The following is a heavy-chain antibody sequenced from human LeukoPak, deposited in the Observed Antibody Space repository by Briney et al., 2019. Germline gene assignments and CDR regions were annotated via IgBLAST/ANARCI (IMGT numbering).Heavy chain of an antibody. D-gene: IGHD3-9*01. J-gene: IGHJ4*02. V-gene: IGHV1-2*02. CDR1: GYTFTGYY. CDR3: ARTYSILTGYSYFDY. CDR2: INPNSGGT. Sequence: GASVKVSCKASGYTFTGYYMHWVRQAPGQGLEWMGWINPNSGGTNYAQKFQGRVTMTRDTSISTAYMELSRLRSDDTAVYYCARTYSILTGYSYFDYWGQGTLVTVSS.